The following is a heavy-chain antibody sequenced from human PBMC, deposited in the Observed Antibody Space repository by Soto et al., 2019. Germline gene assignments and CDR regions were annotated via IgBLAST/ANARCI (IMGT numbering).Heavy chain of an antibody. CDR3: ARNSGRYSSSFVDY. J-gene: IGHJ4*02. CDR1: GYSISSSNW. Sequence: SETLSLTCAVSGYSISSSNWWGWIRQPPGKGLEWIGYIYYSGSTYYNPSLKSRVTMSVDTSKNQFSLKLSSVTAVDTAVYYCARNSGRYSSSFVDYWGQGTLVTVSS. D-gene: IGHD6-13*01. CDR2: IYYSGST. V-gene: IGHV4-28*01.